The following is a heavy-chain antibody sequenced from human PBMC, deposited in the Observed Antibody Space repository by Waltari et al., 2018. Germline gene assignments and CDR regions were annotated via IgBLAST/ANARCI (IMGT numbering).Heavy chain of an antibody. D-gene: IGHD3-10*01. CDR1: GFTFSSYG. Sequence: QVQLVESGGGVVQPGRSLRLSCAASGFTFSSYGMHWVRQAPGKGLEWVAVIWYDGSNKYYADAVKGRFTISRDNSKNTLYLQMNSLRAEDTAVYYGARDMDGGTTPWNYGMDVWGQGTTVTVSS. CDR2: IWYDGSNK. J-gene: IGHJ6*02. CDR3: ARDMDGGTTPWNYGMDV. V-gene: IGHV3-33*01.